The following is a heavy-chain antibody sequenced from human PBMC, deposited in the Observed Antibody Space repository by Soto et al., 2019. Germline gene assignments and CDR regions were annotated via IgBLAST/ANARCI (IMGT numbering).Heavy chain of an antibody. CDR3: AREGGDGIDS. CDR2: IYYSGST. CDR1: GGSISSTTSY. J-gene: IGHJ4*02. Sequence: LSLTCTVSGGSISSTTSYWSWIRQHPGKGLEWIGYIYYSGSTYYNPSLKSRVIISLDTSENQFSLNLSSVTAADTAVYYCAREGGDGIDSWGQGTLVTVSS. V-gene: IGHV4-31*03. D-gene: IGHD3-16*01.